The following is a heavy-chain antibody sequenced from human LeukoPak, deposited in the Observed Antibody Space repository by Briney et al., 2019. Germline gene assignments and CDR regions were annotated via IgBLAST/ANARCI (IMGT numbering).Heavy chain of an antibody. CDR1: GGTFSSYA. V-gene: IGHV1-69*05. D-gene: IGHD3-10*01. CDR3: ARVFPITMVRGVIIEPGDY. CDR2: IIPIFGTA. J-gene: IGHJ4*02. Sequence: ASVKVSCKASGGTFSSYAISWVRQAPGQGLEWMGGIIPIFGTANYAQKFQGRVTITTDESTSTAYMELSSLRSEDTAVYYCARVFPITMVRGVIIEPGDYWGQGTLVTVSS.